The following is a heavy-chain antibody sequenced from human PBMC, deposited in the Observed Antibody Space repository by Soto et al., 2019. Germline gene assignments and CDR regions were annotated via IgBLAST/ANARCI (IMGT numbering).Heavy chain of an antibody. CDR3: ARVAITFSTYHFDH. J-gene: IGHJ4*02. CDR2: MYYIGTP. CDR1: GVSFSSHS. Sequence: SETLSLTCIVSGVSFSSHSWTWCWIRHSPGRGLEWIGDMYYIGTPNYNPSLSSRLTMSIDTSKKQFSRNLSSVTAADTAVYYCARVAITFSTYHFDHWGQGIPVTVS. V-gene: IGHV4-59*11. D-gene: IGHD1-20*01.